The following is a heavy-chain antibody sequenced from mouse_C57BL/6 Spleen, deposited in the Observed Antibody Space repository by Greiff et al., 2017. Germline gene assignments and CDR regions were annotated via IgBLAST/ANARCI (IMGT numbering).Heavy chain of an antibody. CDR1: GYTFPGYW. Sequence: VQLKESGAALMKPGASVKLSCKATGYTFPGYWIAWVKQRPGHGLEWSGEILLGSGSPNYTDKFKGKATFTADTSSNTANMQRSNLTTEDSAIYECAGSNVNTTARLDYWGQGTTRKVCS. CDR2: ILLGSGSP. J-gene: IGHJ2*01. CDR3: AGSNVNTTARLDY. D-gene: IGHD1-1*01. V-gene: IGHV1-9*01.